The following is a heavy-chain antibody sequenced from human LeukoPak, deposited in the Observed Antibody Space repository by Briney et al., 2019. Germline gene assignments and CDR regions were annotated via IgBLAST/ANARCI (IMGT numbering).Heavy chain of an antibody. V-gene: IGHV1-3*01. J-gene: IGHJ4*02. CDR1: GYTFTSYA. D-gene: IGHD6-13*01. CDR2: INAGNGNT. Sequence: ASVKVSCKASGYTFTSYAMHWVRQAPGQRLEWMGWINAGNGNTKYSQKFQGRVTITRDTSTSTAYMELRSLRSDDTAVYYCARQAAVGTRRPFDYWGQGTLVTVSS. CDR3: ARQAAVGTRRPFDY.